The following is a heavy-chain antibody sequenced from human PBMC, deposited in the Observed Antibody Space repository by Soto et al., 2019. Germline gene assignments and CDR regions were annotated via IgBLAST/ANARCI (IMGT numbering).Heavy chain of an antibody. J-gene: IGHJ4*02. D-gene: IGHD3-16*02. CDR3: AGLRTDDMGYHYLAY. V-gene: IGHV3-30-3*01. Sequence: QVQLVESGGGVVQPGRSLRLSCAVSGFSFSTSTMHWVRQAPGKGLEWVSLVSDDGSNADYADSVQGRFTVSRDNSRNMLFLQMNSLRPEDTAVYYCAGLRTDDMGYHYLAYWGQGTLVTVSS. CDR2: VSDDGSNA. CDR1: GFSFSTST.